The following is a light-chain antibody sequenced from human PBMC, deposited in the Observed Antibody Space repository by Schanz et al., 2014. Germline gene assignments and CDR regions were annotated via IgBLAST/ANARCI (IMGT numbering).Light chain of an antibody. Sequence: QLVLTQSPSASASLGASVKLTCTLSSGHGSYAIAWHQQQPEKGPRFLMKLNSDGSHSKGDGIPDRFSGSSSGAERYLTISSLQSEDEADYYCQTWGTGIRGVFGGGTKLTVL. CDR3: QTWGTGIRGV. CDR2: LNSDGSH. V-gene: IGLV4-69*01. J-gene: IGLJ3*02. CDR1: SGHGSYA.